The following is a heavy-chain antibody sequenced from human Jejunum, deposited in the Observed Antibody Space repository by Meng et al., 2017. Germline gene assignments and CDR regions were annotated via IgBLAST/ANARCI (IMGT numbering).Heavy chain of an antibody. J-gene: IGHJ5*02. CDR1: GGPIITAGYY. V-gene: IGHV4-39*07. Sequence: QLHLQEAGPGLVTPSETLSLTFAVSGGPIITAGYYWGWIRQSPGKGLEWIGSIFYSGTTYYNPSLKSRVTISIDTSKNQFSLKMNSVTAADTAVYYCARDTAGFGPWGQGTLVTVSS. CDR3: ARDTAGFGP. D-gene: IGHD6-13*01. CDR2: IFYSGTT.